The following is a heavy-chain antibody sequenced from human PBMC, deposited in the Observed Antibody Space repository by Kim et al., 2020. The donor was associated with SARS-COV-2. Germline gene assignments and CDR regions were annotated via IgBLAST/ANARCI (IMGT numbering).Heavy chain of an antibody. CDR3: ARAGDIVVVPAAIVSSRGNWYFDL. CDR1: GGSISSGSYY. Sequence: SETLSLTCTVSGGSISSGSYYWSWIRQPAGKGLEWIGRIYTSGSTNYNPSLKSRVTISVDTSKNQFSLKLSSVTAADTAVYYCARAGDIVVVPAAIVSSRGNWYFDLWGRGTLVTVSS. J-gene: IGHJ2*01. D-gene: IGHD2-2*01. CDR2: IYTSGST. V-gene: IGHV4-61*02.